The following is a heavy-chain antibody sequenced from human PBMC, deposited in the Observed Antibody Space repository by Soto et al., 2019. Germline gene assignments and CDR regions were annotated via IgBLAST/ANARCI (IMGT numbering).Heavy chain of an antibody. CDR3: PRSVGISSWYGNWFDS. CDR2: IYYSGGT. CDR1: GGSISSYY. D-gene: IGHD6-13*01. V-gene: IGHV4-59*01. J-gene: IGHJ5*01. Sequence: PSETLSLTCTVSGGSISSYYWNWIRQPPGKGREWIGYIYYSGGTNYNPSLQSRVTISVDTSKNQFSLKLSSVTAADTAMYYCPRSVGISSWYGNWFDSWGQGTLVTVSS.